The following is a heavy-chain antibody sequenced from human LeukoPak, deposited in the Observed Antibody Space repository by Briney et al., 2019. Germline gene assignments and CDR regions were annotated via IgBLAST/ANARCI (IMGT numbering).Heavy chain of an antibody. V-gene: IGHV4-34*01. D-gene: IGHD6-13*01. CDR1: GGSFSGYY. J-gene: IGHJ4*02. CDR2: INHSGST. Sequence: WETLSLTCAVYGGSFSGYYWSWIRQPPGKGLEWIGEINHSGSTNYNPSLKSRVTISVDTSKNQFSLKLSSVTAADTAVYYCAREILAAAGIDYWGQGTLVTVSS. CDR3: AREILAAAGIDY.